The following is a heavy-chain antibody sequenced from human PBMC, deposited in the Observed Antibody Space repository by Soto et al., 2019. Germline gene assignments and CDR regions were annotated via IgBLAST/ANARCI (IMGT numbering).Heavy chain of an antibody. V-gene: IGHV4-61*01. Sequence: ETLSITCTVSGGYVSSGSYYWSWIRPHPGKGLEWIGYIYYSGSTNYNPSLKSRVTISVDTSKNQFSLKLSSVTAADTAVYYCARDRHGYSYGKFDYWGQGTLVTVSS. CDR3: ARDRHGYSYGKFDY. CDR2: IYYSGST. CDR1: GGYVSSGSYY. D-gene: IGHD5-18*01. J-gene: IGHJ4*02.